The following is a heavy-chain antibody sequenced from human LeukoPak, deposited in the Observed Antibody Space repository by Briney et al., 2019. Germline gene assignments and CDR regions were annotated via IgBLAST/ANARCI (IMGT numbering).Heavy chain of an antibody. CDR3: ARDYDSSGYYFDY. D-gene: IGHD3-22*01. Sequence: GASVKVSCKASGYTFTGYYMHWVRQAPGQGLEWMGRINPNSGGTNYAQKFQGRVTMTRDTSISTAYMELSRLRSDDTAVYYCARDYDSSGYYFDYWGRGTLVTVSS. CDR1: GYTFTGYY. V-gene: IGHV1-2*06. CDR2: INPNSGGT. J-gene: IGHJ4*02.